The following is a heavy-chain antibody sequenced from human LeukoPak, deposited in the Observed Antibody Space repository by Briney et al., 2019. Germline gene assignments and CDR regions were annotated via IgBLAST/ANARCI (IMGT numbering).Heavy chain of an antibody. CDR1: GGSISSTTYY. V-gene: IGHV4-39*07. CDR3: ARGRVVVFDY. J-gene: IGHJ4*02. CDR2: INYSGST. D-gene: IGHD3-22*01. Sequence: SETLSLTCTVSGGSISSTTYYWGWIRQPPGKGLEWIGTINYSGSTYYNPPLKSRVTISVDTSKNQFSLKLSSVTAADTAVYYCARGRVVVFDYWGQGTLVTVSS.